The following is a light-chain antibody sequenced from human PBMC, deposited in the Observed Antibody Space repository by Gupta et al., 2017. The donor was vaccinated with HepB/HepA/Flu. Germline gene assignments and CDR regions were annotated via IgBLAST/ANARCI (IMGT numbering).Light chain of an antibody. CDR1: QSVSSY. Sequence: EIVLTQSPATLSLSPGERATLSCRASQSVSSYLAWYQQKPGQAPRLLIYDASNRATGIPARFSGSGSGTDSTLTISSLEPEDFAVYYCQQRSNWPGLTFGGGTKVEIK. CDR2: DAS. V-gene: IGKV3-11*01. CDR3: QQRSNWPGLT. J-gene: IGKJ4*01.